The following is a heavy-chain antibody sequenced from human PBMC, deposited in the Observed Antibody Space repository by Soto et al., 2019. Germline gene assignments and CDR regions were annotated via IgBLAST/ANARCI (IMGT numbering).Heavy chain of an antibody. CDR2: ISYDGSNK. J-gene: IGHJ4*02. D-gene: IGHD6-19*01. CDR1: GFTFSSYA. CDR3: ARDGTYSSGPPFFDY. V-gene: IGHV3-30-3*01. Sequence: PGGSLRLSCAASGFTFSSYAMHWVRQAPGKGLEWVAVISYDGSNKYYADSVKGRFTISRDNSKNTLYLQMNSLRAEDTAVYYCARDGTYSSGPPFFDYWGQGTLVTVSS.